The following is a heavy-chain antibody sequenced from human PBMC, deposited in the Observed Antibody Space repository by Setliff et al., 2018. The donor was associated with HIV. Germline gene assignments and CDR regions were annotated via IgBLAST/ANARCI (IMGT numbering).Heavy chain of an antibody. V-gene: IGHV4-59*11. CDR3: ASLMYYYGSGSYKVFDY. CDR2: IYYSGST. D-gene: IGHD3-10*01. Sequence: TSETLSLTCSVSGASISSHYWNWIRQPPGKGLEWIGYIYYSGSTNYNPSLKSRVTISVDTSKNQFSLKLTSVTAADTAVYYCASLMYYYGSGSYKVFDYWGQGTLVTVSS. CDR1: GASISSHY. J-gene: IGHJ4*02.